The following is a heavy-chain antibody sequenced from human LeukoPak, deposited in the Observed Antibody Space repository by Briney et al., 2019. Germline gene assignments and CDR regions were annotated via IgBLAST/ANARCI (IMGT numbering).Heavy chain of an antibody. Sequence: GGSLRLSCAASGFTFSNYAMSWVRQAPGKGLEWVSAISGRGGTTYYADSVKGRFTISRDNSKNTLYLQMNSLRAEDTAIYYCASLLWRGYTPFYYWGQGTLVTVSS. J-gene: IGHJ4*02. CDR3: ASLLWRGYTPFYY. CDR2: ISGRGGTT. D-gene: IGHD5-12*01. CDR1: GFTFSNYA. V-gene: IGHV3-23*01.